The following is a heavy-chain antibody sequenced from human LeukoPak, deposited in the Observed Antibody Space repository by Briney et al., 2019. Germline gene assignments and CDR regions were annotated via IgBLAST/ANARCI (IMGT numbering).Heavy chain of an antibody. CDR1: GFIFKSYG. CDR2: VRYDGSTE. V-gene: IGHV3-30*02. CDR3: ATAPPKYDSSWQNFDL. D-gene: IGHD6-13*01. Sequence: GGSVSLSCGASGFIFKSYGMHWVRQTPGKGLEWVAYVRYDGSTEYYADSVRGRFTISRDNSNNTLYLQMFSLRPDDTALYYCATAPPKYDSSWQNFDLWGQGTLVSASS. J-gene: IGHJ4*02.